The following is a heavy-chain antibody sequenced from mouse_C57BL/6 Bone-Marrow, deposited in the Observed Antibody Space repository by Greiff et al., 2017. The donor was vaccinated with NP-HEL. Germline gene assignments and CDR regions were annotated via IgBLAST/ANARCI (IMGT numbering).Heavy chain of an antibody. J-gene: IGHJ2*01. CDR3: ARRKSSYGNYFDC. CDR1: GYTFTDYY. D-gene: IGHD1-1*01. Sequence: VQLQQSGPELVKPGASVKISCKASGYTFTDYYMNWVKQSHGKSLEWIGDINPNNGGTSYNQKFKGKATLTVDKSSSTAYMELRSLTSEDSAVYYCARRKSSYGNYFDCWGQGTTLTVSS. V-gene: IGHV1-26*01. CDR2: INPNNGGT.